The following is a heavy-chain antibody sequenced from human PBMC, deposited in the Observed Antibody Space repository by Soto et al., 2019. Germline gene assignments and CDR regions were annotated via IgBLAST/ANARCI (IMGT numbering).Heavy chain of an antibody. J-gene: IGHJ6*02. Sequence: QVQLVDSGGGVVQPGRSLRLSCAASGFTFNSYGMHWVRQAPGMGLEWVAVIWYDGSNKYYADSVKGRFTISRDNSKNTLYLQMNSLRAEDTAVYYCARQRDYYYYGMDVWGQGTTVTVSS. V-gene: IGHV3-33*01. CDR1: GFTFNSYG. D-gene: IGHD6-25*01. CDR3: ARQRDYYYYGMDV. CDR2: IWYDGSNK.